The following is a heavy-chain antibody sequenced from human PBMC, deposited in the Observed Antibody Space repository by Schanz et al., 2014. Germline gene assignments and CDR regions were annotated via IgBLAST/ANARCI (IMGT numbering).Heavy chain of an antibody. CDR3: AKDVRPVANTVHFYYMDV. Sequence: QVHLVQSGAEVKKPGASVKVSCKASGYNITSNDVTWVRQATGQGLEWMGWMNPNSGNTGYAQKFQGRVTMTADTSTSTAYMDLRSLRSDDTAVYYCAKDVRPVANTVHFYYMDVWGQGTTVTVSS. CDR2: MNPNSGNT. V-gene: IGHV1-8*01. J-gene: IGHJ6*02. CDR1: GYNITSND. D-gene: IGHD6-19*01.